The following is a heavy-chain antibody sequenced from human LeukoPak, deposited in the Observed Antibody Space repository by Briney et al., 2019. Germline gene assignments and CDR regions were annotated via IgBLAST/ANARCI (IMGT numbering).Heavy chain of an antibody. CDR1: GGSFSGYY. J-gene: IGHJ4*02. V-gene: IGHV4-34*01. D-gene: IGHD6-13*01. Sequence: PSETLSLTCAVYGGSFSGYYWSWIRQPPGKGLEWIGEINHSGSTNYNPSLKSRVTISVDTSKNQLSLRLSSVTATDTAVYYCARGRNLRIAAAGTRAWTYFDYWGQGTLVTVSS. CDR2: INHSGST. CDR3: ARGRNLRIAAAGTRAWTYFDY.